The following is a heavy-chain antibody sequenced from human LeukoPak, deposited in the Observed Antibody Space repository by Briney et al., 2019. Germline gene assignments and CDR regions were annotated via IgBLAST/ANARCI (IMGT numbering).Heavy chain of an antibody. CDR3: ARRGSSGWYRASDI. CDR2: IKQDGSEK. Sequence: GGSLRLSCAASGFTFSSYWMSWVRQAPGKGLEWVANIKQDGSEKYYVDSVKGRFTISRDNAKNSLYLQMNSLRAEDTAVYYCARRGSSGWYRASDIWGQGTMVTVSS. D-gene: IGHD6-19*01. V-gene: IGHV3-7*01. J-gene: IGHJ3*02. CDR1: GFTFSSYW.